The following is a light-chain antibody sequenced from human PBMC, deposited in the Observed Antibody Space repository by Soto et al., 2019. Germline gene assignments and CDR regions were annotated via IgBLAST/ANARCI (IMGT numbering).Light chain of an antibody. CDR3: QHYNSYSRT. Sequence: DIQMTQSPSTLSASIGDRVAITCRASDNIGPWVAWYQQKPGKAPKLLIYKASTLETGAPSRFAGSGSGPGFTLTITRLQPDDFATYACQHYNSYSRTFGQGTKVEV. V-gene: IGKV1-5*03. CDR2: KAS. J-gene: IGKJ1*01. CDR1: DNIGPW.